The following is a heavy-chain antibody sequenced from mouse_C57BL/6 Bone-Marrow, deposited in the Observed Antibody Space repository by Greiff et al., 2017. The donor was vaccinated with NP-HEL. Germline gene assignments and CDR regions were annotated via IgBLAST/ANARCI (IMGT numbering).Heavy chain of an antibody. V-gene: IGHV1-55*01. D-gene: IGHD1-1*02. CDR1: GYTFTSYW. Sequence: QVQLKQSGAELVKPGASVKMSCKASGYTFTSYWITWVKQRPGQGLEWIGDIYPGSGSTNYNEKFKSKATLTVDTSSSTAYMQLSSLTSEDSAVYYCAKVGGYFDYWGQGTTLTVSS. CDR2: IYPGSGST. CDR3: AKVGGYFDY. J-gene: IGHJ2*01.